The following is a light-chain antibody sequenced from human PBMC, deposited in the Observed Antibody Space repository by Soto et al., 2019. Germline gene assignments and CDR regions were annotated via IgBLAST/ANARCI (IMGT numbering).Light chain of an antibody. V-gene: IGKV3-15*01. J-gene: IGKJ1*01. CDR3: QQYNNWWT. CDR2: GAS. CDR1: QSVNSN. Sequence: EIVMTQSPATLSVSPGERATLYCRASQSVNSNLAWYQQIPGQAPRLLMYGASNRATGIPAKFSGSGSGTDFTLTISSLQSEDFAVYYCQQYNNWWTFGQGTRVEVK.